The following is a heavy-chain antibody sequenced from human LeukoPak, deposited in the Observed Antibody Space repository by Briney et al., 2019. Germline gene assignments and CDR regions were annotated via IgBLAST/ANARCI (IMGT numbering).Heavy chain of an antibody. CDR1: SGSIRSYY. CDR2: IYGSGST. Sequence: PSETLSLTCTVSSGSIRSYYWSWIRQPPGKGLEWIGYIYGSGSTNFNPSLKSRVTMSVDTSKNQISLKLSFVTAADTAMYYCARSTMVNTATGWFDPCGQGTLVTVSS. D-gene: IGHD4/OR15-4a*01. CDR3: ARSTMVNTATGWFDP. J-gene: IGHJ5*02. V-gene: IGHV4-59*12.